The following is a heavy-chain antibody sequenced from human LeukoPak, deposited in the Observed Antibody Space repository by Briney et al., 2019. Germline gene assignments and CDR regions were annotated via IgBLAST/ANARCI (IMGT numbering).Heavy chain of an antibody. CDR2: IYSGGST. CDR1: GFTVSSNY. V-gene: IGHV3-53*01. D-gene: IGHD3-9*01. Sequence: GGSLRLSCAASGFTVSSNYMSWVRQAPGRGLEWVSDIYSGGSTYYADSVKGRFTISRDNSKNTLYLQMNTLRADDTAVYYCARTRRDYDILTGYYGDWGQGTPVTVSS. J-gene: IGHJ4*02. CDR3: ARTRRDYDILTGYYGD.